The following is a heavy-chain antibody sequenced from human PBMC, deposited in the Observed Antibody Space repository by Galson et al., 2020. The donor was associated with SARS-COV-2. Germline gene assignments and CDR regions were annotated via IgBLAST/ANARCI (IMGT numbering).Heavy chain of an antibody. D-gene: IGHD6-19*01. J-gene: IGHJ4*02. V-gene: IGHV3-21*01. CDR2: ISSSSSYI. Sequence: GGSLRLSCAASGFTFSSYSMNWVRQAPGKGLEWVSSISSSSSYIYYADSVKGRFTISRDNAKNSLYLQMNSLRAEDTAVYYCASRTLLVAGGCCDYWGQGTLVTVSS. CDR1: GFTFSSYS. CDR3: ASRTLLVAGGCCDY.